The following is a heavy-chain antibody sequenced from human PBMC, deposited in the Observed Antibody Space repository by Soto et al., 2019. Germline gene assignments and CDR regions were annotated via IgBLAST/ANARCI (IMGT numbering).Heavy chain of an antibody. D-gene: IGHD3-3*01. CDR3: ARGGRTSPRYYYFWSGYIHGMDI. Sequence: LDPVSLTCTFSVVSVSSGSYYCSWIRQPPGKGLEWIGYIYYSGSTNYNPSLKSRVTISVDTSKNQFSLKLSSVTAADTAVYYCARGGRTSPRYYYFWSGYIHGMDIWGQGTTLNVSS. V-gene: IGHV4-61*01. J-gene: IGHJ6*02. CDR2: IYYSGST. CDR1: VVSVSSGSYY.